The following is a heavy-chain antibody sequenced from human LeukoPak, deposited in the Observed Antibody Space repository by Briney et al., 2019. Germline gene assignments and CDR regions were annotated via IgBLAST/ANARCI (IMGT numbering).Heavy chain of an antibody. CDR3: AKDRSGSYLSYAFDI. J-gene: IGHJ3*02. D-gene: IGHD1-26*01. V-gene: IGHV3-23*01. Sequence: GGSLRLSCAASGFTFNSYAMSWVRQAPGKGLEWVSAISGSGGSTYYADSVKGRFTISRDNSKNTLYLQMNSLRAEDTAVYYCAKDRSGSYLSYAFDIWGQGTMVTVSS. CDR1: GFTFNSYA. CDR2: ISGSGGST.